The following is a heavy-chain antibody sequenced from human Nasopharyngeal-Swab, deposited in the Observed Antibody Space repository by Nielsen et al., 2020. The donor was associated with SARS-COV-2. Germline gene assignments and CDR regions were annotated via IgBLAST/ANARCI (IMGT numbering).Heavy chain of an antibody. V-gene: IGHV3-23*01. D-gene: IGHD3-16*01. CDR2: ISGSGGST. CDR3: AKDPTRLWDVSI. CDR1: GFTFSSYA. J-gene: IGHJ4*02. Sequence: GASLQISCAASGFTFSSYAMSWVRQAPGKGLEWVSAISGSGGSTYYADSVKGRFTISRDNSKNTLYLQMNSLRAEDTAVYYCAKDPTRLWDVSIWGQGTLVTVSS.